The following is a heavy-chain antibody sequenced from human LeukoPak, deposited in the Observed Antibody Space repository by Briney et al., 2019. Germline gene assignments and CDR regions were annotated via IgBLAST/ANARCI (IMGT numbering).Heavy chain of an antibody. CDR1: GGSFSGYY. CDR2: INHSGST. CDR3: ARVQAVAGTHY. Sequence: SETLSLTCAVYGGSFSGYYWSWIRQPPGKGLEWIGGINHSGSTNYNPSLKSRVTISVDTSKNQFSLKLSSVTAADTAVYYCARVQAVAGTHYWGQGTLVTVSS. D-gene: IGHD6-19*01. V-gene: IGHV4-34*01. J-gene: IGHJ4*02.